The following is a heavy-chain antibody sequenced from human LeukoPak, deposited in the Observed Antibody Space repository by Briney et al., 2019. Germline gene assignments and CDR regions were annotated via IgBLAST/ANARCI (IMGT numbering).Heavy chain of an antibody. CDR3: ARLEQWREACWFDP. Sequence: SETLSLTCTVSGGSISSYYWSWNRQPPGKGLERIGYIYYSGSANYNPSLKSRVTISVDTSKNQFSLKLSSVTAADTAVYYCARLEQWREACWFDPWGQGTLVAVSS. V-gene: IGHV4-59*08. J-gene: IGHJ5*02. CDR2: IYYSGSA. D-gene: IGHD6-19*01. CDR1: GGSISSYY.